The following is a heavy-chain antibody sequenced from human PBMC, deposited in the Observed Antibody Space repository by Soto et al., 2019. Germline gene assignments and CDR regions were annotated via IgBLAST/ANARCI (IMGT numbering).Heavy chain of an antibody. V-gene: IGHV4-59*01. Sequence: SETLSLTCTVSGGSISDYYWSWIRQPPGKGLEWIGSIYYTGSTNYNPSLKSRVTISVDTSKNQFSLKLSSVTAADTAVYYCARKNYFDYWGQGSLVTVSS. J-gene: IGHJ4*02. CDR3: ARKNYFDY. CDR1: GGSISDYY. CDR2: IYYTGST.